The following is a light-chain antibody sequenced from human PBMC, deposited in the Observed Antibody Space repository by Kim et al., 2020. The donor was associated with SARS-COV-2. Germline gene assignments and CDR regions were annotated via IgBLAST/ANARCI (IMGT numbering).Light chain of an antibody. V-gene: IGKV3-15*01. CDR1: QSVSSN. J-gene: IGKJ2*01. Sequence: EIVMTQSPATLSVSPGERATLSYRASQSVSSNLAWYQQKPGQAPRLLIYGASTRATGIPARFSGSGSGTEFTLTISSLQSEDFAVYYCQQYNNWPPSYTFGQGTKLEI. CDR2: GAS. CDR3: QQYNNWPPSYT.